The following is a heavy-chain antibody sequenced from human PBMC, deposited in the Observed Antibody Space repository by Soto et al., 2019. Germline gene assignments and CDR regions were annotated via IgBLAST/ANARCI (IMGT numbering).Heavy chain of an antibody. D-gene: IGHD6-6*01. CDR1: GGTFSSYA. Sequence: SVKVSCKASGGTFSSYAISWVRQAPGQGLEWMGGIIPIFGTANYAQKFQGRVTITADESTSTAYMELSSLRSEDTAVYYCARGSGIAARPTNYYYYYGMDVWGQGTTVTV. CDR2: IIPIFGTA. CDR3: ARGSGIAARPTNYYYYYGMDV. V-gene: IGHV1-69*13. J-gene: IGHJ6*02.